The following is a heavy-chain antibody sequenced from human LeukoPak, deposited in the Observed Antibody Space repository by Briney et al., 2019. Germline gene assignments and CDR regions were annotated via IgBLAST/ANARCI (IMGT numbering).Heavy chain of an antibody. CDR2: ISAYNGNT. Sequence: GASVKVSCKASGYTFTSYGISWVRQAPGQGLEWMGWISAYNGNTNYAQKLQGRVTMTTDTSTSTAYMELWSLRSDDTAVYYCARDQVGCSSTSCYSYGMDVWGQGTTVTVSS. CDR1: GYTFTSYG. CDR3: ARDQVGCSSTSCYSYGMDV. V-gene: IGHV1-18*01. D-gene: IGHD2-2*01. J-gene: IGHJ6*02.